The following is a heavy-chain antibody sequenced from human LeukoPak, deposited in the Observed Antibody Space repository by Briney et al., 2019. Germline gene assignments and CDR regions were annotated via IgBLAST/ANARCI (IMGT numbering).Heavy chain of an antibody. Sequence: SETLSLTCAVYGGSFSGYYWSWLRQPPGKGLEWIGEINHSGSTNYNPSLKSRVTISVDTSKNQFSLKLSSVTAADTAVYYCARDKIDIVVVPAANGYYYYYGMDVWGQGTTVTVSS. J-gene: IGHJ6*02. CDR2: INHSGST. CDR1: GGSFSGYY. D-gene: IGHD2-2*01. V-gene: IGHV4-34*01. CDR3: ARDKIDIVVVPAANGYYYYYGMDV.